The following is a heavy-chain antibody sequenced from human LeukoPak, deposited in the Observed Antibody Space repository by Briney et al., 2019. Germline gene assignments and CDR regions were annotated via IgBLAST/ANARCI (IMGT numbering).Heavy chain of an antibody. Sequence: ASVKVSCKASGYTFTIYGISWVRQAPGQGLGWMGWISAYNGNTNYAQKLQGRVTMTTDTSTSTAYMELRSLRSDDTAVYYCARDLYLGDYYYYGMDVWGQGTTVTVSS. CDR2: ISAYNGNT. D-gene: IGHD3-16*01. CDR1: GYTFTIYG. V-gene: IGHV1-18*01. J-gene: IGHJ6*02. CDR3: ARDLYLGDYYYYGMDV.